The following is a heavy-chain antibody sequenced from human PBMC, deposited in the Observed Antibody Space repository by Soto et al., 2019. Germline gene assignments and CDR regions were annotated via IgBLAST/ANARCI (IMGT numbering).Heavy chain of an antibody. V-gene: IGHV4-34*01. CDR3: ARFPFDRSSWTNPRYFDY. CDR2: INHSGFT. J-gene: IGHJ4*02. D-gene: IGHD6-13*01. CDR1: GGSFSGYY. Sequence: QVQLQQWGAGLLKPAETLSLTCGVYGGSFSGYYWSWIRQPPGKGLEWIGEINHSGFTNYNPSLKGRVTMSVDTSKNQFSLEMSSVTAADTAVYYCARFPFDRSSWTNPRYFDYWGQGTLVTVSS.